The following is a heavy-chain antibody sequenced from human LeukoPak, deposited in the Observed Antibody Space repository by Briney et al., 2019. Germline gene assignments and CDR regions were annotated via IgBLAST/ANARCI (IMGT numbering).Heavy chain of an antibody. CDR2: INPNSGGT. V-gene: IGHV1-2*02. J-gene: IGHJ4*02. CDR3: ARKYSSSWSEAAPIDY. D-gene: IGHD6-13*01. Sequence: ASVKVSCKASGYTFTGYYMHWVRQAPGQGLEWMGWINPNSGGTNYAQKFQGRVTMTRDTSISTAYMELSRLRSDDTAVYYCARKYSSSWSEAAPIDYWGQGTLVTVSS. CDR1: GYTFTGYY.